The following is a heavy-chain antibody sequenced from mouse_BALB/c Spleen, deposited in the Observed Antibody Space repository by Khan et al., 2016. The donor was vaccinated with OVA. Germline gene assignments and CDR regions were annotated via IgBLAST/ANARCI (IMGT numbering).Heavy chain of an antibody. D-gene: IGHD2-5*01. J-gene: IGHJ2*01. CDR1: GFTFSSFG. CDR2: ISSGGSYT. CDR3: ARQYSNSFFEY. Sequence: EVELVESGGDLVKPGGSLKLSCAASGFTFSSFGMSWIRQTPDKRLEWVATISSGGSYTYYPDSVKGRFTISRDNAKHTLYLQMSSLKSEDTAMYYCARQYSNSFFEYWGQGTTLTVSS. V-gene: IGHV5-6*01.